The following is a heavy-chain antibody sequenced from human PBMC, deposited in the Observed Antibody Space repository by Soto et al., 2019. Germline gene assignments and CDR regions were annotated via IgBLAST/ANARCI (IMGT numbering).Heavy chain of an antibody. Sequence: SGPTLVNPTPPLTLTCTFSGFSLSTSEVGVGWIRQPPGKALEWLAIIYWDHDKRYSPSLKSRLTITKDTFKNQVVLTVTNMDPVHTATYYCAHSKYSRSSFDYWGQGTLVTVSS. CDR1: GFSLSTSEVG. CDR2: IYWDHDK. CDR3: AHSKYSRSSFDY. J-gene: IGHJ4*02. V-gene: IGHV2-5*02. D-gene: IGHD6-6*01.